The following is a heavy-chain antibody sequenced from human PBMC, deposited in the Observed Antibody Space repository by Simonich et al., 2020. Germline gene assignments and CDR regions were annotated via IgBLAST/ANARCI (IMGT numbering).Heavy chain of an antibody. V-gene: IGHV1-2*02. D-gene: IGHD6-13*01. CDR3: ARDSYSSWYFDL. J-gene: IGHJ2*01. CDR2: KNPNSGGT. CDR1: GYTFTGNY. Sequence: QVQLVQSGAEVKKPGASVKVSCKASGYTFTGNYMHWVRQAPGQGLEWMGRKNPNSGGTNYAQKFQGRVTMTRETSISTAYMELSRLRSDDTAVYYCARDSYSSWYFDLWGRGTLVTVSS.